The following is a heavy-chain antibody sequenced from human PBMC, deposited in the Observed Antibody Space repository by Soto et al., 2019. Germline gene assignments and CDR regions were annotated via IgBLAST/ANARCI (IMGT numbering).Heavy chain of an antibody. CDR1: GGTFSSYA. V-gene: IGHV1-69*05. D-gene: IGHD5-12*01. CDR3: ARDPGGDGYNYYFDY. J-gene: IGHJ4*02. Sequence: VASVKVSFKACGGTFSSYAISWLRQAPGQGLEWMGGIIPIFGTANYAQKFQGRVTITTDESTSTAYMELSSLRSEDTAVYYCARDPGGDGYNYYFDYWGQGTLVTVSS. CDR2: IIPIFGTA.